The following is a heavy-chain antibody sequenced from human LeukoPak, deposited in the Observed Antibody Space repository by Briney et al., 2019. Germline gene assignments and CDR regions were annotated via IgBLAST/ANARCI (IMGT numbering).Heavy chain of an antibody. CDR3: ARVTNFWYFDY. CDR1: GGTFSSYA. V-gene: IGHV1-69*05. CDR2: FIPIFGTA. D-gene: IGHD3-3*01. J-gene: IGHJ4*02. Sequence: GASVKVSCKASGGTFSSYAISWVRQAPGQGLEWMEGFIPIFGTANYAQKFQGRVTITTDESTSTAYMELSSLRSEDTAVYYCARVTNFWYFDYWGQGTLVTVSS.